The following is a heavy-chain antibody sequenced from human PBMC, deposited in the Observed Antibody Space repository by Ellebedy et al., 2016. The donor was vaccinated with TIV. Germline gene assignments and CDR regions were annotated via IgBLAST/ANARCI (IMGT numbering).Heavy chain of an antibody. CDR1: GFTFDDYA. J-gene: IGHJ4*02. Sequence: GESLKISXAASGFTFDDYAMHWVRQAPGKGLEWVSLISWDGGSTYYADSVKGRFTISRDNSKNTLYLQMNSLRAEDTAVYFCASGPTHLYSSSWYDTYYFDYWGQGTLVTVSS. D-gene: IGHD6-13*01. V-gene: IGHV3-43D*03. CDR2: ISWDGGST. CDR3: ASGPTHLYSSSWYDTYYFDY.